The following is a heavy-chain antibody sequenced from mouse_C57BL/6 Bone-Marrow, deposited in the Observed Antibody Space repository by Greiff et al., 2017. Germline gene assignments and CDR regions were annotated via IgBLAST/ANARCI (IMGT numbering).Heavy chain of an antibody. CDR2: ISSGGSYT. CDR1: GFTFSSYG. J-gene: IGHJ1*03. Sequence: DVQLQESGGDLVKPGGSLKLSCAASGFTFSSYGMSWVRQTPDKRLEWVATISSGGSYTYYPDSVKGRFTISRDNAKNTLYLQMSSLKSEDTAMYYCARQPLVFDVWGTGTTVTVSS. V-gene: IGHV5-6*01. CDR3: ARQPLVFDV.